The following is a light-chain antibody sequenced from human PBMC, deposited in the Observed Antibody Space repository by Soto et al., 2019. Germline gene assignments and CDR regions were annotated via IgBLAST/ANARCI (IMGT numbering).Light chain of an antibody. J-gene: IGKJ5*01. CDR1: QSVSSN. CDR3: QQYGNSPQIT. V-gene: IGKV3D-20*01. Sequence: EIVLTQSPATLSVSPGERATLSCWASQSVSSNLAWYQQKPGLAPRLVIYDSSTRASGIPDRFSGSGSGTDFTLTISRLEPEDFAVYFCQQYGNSPQITFGQGTRLEIK. CDR2: DSS.